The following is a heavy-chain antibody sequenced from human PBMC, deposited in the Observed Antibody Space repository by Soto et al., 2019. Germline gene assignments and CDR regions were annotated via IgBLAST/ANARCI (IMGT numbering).Heavy chain of an antibody. J-gene: IGHJ4*02. CDR2: TYYRSKWYN. CDR1: GDRVSSNSAA. CDR3: AREGYWNPAQNPGLFDY. D-gene: IGHD1-1*01. V-gene: IGHV6-1*01. Sequence: SRTLSLPCAISGDRVSSNSAAWNWIRQSPSRGLEWLGRTYYRSKWYNDYAVSVKSRITINPDTSKNQFSLQLNSVTPKDTAVYYCAREGYWNPAQNPGLFDYWGQGTLVTVSS.